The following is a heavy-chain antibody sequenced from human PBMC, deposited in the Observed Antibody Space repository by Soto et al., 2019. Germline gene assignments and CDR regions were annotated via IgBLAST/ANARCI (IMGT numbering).Heavy chain of an antibody. V-gene: IGHV1-18*01. CDR3: ARGTDFDY. J-gene: IGHJ4*02. D-gene: IGHD1-1*01. CDR2: ISAYNDHT. Sequence: QVQLVQSGTEVKKPGASVKVSCKASGYIMTTYGVSWVRQAPGQGLEWVGWISAYNDHTNYAQKFQGRVTMTTDTSTSPAYMELRSLRSDDTAVYYCARGTDFDYWGQGPLVTVSS. CDR1: GYIMTTYG.